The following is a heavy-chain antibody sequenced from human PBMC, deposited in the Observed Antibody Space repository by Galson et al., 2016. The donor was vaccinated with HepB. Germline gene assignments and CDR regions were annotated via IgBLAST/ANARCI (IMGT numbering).Heavy chain of an antibody. V-gene: IGHV4-39*01. J-gene: IGHJ4*02. CDR2: IYYSGTT. CDR1: GGSISSSSYY. D-gene: IGHD3-22*01. Sequence: SETLSLTCTVSGGSISSSSYYWGWIRQPPGKGLEWIGSIYYSGTTYYNPSLKSRVTISVDTSKNQFSLKLSSVTVADTAVYYCARQYYYDSSAIDYWGRGTLVTVSS. CDR3: ARQYYYDSSAIDY.